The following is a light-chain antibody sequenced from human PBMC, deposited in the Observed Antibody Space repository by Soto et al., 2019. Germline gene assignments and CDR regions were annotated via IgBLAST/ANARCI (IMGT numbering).Light chain of an antibody. CDR1: SSNTGDNY. Sequence: QSVFTQPPSVSAAPGQKVTISCSGTSSNTGDNYVYWYQQLPGAAPRLLMYENNKRLSGTPDRFSGSKSGTSATLDITGLQTGDEADYYCVTWDSSLRVGGVFGERTKLTVL. CDR3: VTWDSSLRVGGV. J-gene: IGLJ2*01. CDR2: ENN. V-gene: IGLV1-51*02.